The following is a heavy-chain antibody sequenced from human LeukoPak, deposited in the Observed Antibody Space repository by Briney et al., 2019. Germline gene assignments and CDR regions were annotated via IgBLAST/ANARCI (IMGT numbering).Heavy chain of an antibody. CDR2: MYYTGST. Sequence: SETLSLTCTVSGGSISSSTYYWGWIRQPPGKGLEWIGSMYYTGSTYYNPSLKGRVTMSVDTSKNQFSLRLSSVTAADTAVYFCARLRTFGGVIPGWGQGILVTVSS. V-gene: IGHV4-39*01. CDR1: GGSISSSTYY. D-gene: IGHD3-16*02. J-gene: IGHJ4*02. CDR3: ARLRTFGGVIPG.